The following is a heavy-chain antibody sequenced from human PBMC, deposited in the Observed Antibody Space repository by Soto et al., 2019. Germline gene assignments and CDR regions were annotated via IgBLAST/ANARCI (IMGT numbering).Heavy chain of an antibody. D-gene: IGHD3-22*01. J-gene: IGHJ4*02. CDR3: AIQDSSGYPPSDY. CDR2: ISSSSSYI. Sequence: GGSLRLSCAASGFTFSSYSMNWVRQAPGKGLEWVSSISSSSSYIYYADSVKGRFTISRDNAKNSLYLQMNSLRAEDTAVYYCAIQDSSGYPPSDYWGQGTLVTVSS. CDR1: GFTFSSYS. V-gene: IGHV3-21*01.